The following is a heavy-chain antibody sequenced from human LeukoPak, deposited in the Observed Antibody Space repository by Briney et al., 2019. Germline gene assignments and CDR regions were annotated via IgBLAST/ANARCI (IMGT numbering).Heavy chain of an antibody. CDR3: AKGIAVAGGWFDP. Sequence: GGSLRLSCAASGFTFSSYAMHWVRQAPGKGLEWVAVISYDGSNKYYADSVKGRFTISRDNSKNTLYLQMNSLRAEDTAVYYCAKGIAVAGGWFDPWGQGTLVTVSS. V-gene: IGHV3-30-3*01. CDR2: ISYDGSNK. J-gene: IGHJ5*02. D-gene: IGHD6-19*01. CDR1: GFTFSSYA.